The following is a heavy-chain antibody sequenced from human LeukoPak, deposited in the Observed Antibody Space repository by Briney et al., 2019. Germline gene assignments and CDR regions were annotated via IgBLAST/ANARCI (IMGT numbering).Heavy chain of an antibody. D-gene: IGHD1-7*01. CDR2: IYYSGST. CDR1: GGSVSSGSYY. V-gene: IGHV4-61*01. Sequence: SETLSLTCTVSGGSVSSGSYYWSWIRQPPGKGLEWIGYIYYSGSTNYNPSLKSRVTTSVDTSKNQFSLKLSSVTAADTAVYYCARDETGTTYYYGMDVWGQGTTVTVSS. CDR3: ARDETGTTYYYGMDV. J-gene: IGHJ6*02.